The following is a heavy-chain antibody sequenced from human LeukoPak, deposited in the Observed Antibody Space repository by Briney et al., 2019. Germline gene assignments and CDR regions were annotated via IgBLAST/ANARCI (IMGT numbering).Heavy chain of an antibody. CDR2: IYPGDSDT. D-gene: IGHD2-2*01. V-gene: IGHV5-51*01. Sequence: GESLKISCKGSGYSFTSYWIGWVRQMPGKGLEWMGIIYPGDSDTRYSPSFQGQVTISADKSISTAYLQWSSLKASDTAMYYCAGQGCSSTSCSYSYYYYMDVWGKGTTVTVSS. CDR3: AGQGCSSTSCSYSYYYYMDV. CDR1: GYSFTSYW. J-gene: IGHJ6*03.